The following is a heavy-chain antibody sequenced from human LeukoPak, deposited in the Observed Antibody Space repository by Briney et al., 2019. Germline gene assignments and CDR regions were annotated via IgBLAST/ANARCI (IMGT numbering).Heavy chain of an antibody. CDR2: ITSSSSYI. J-gene: IGHJ4*02. Sequence: GGSLRLSCAASGFTFSSYSMNWVRQAPGKGLEWVSSITSSSSYIYYADSVKGRFTISRDNAKNSLYLQMNSLRAEDTAVYYCARNPRYCSGGSCHYFDYWGQGTLVPVSS. CDR1: GFTFSSYS. V-gene: IGHV3-21*01. CDR3: ARNPRYCSGGSCHYFDY. D-gene: IGHD2-15*01.